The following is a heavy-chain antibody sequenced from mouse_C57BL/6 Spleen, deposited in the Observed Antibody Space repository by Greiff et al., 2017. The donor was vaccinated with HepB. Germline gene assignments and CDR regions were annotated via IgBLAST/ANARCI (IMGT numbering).Heavy chain of an antibody. D-gene: IGHD2-3*01. V-gene: IGHV3-6*01. Sequence: EVKLVESGPGLVKPSQSLSLTCSVTGYSITSGYYWNWIRQFPGNKLEWMGYISYDGSNNYNPSLKNRISITRDTSKNQFFLKLNSVTTEDTATYYCARGGWLPVAYWGQGTLVTVSA. CDR3: ARGGWLPVAY. CDR2: ISYDGSN. CDR1: GYSITSGYY. J-gene: IGHJ3*01.